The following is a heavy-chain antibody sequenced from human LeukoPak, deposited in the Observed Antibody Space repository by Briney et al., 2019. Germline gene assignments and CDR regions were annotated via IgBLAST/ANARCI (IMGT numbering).Heavy chain of an antibody. Sequence: EINHDATTNYNPSLESRVTMSVDTSKNQFSLKLSSVTAADTAMYYCARGLITIFGVVDYWGQGALVTVSS. J-gene: IGHJ4*02. CDR3: ARGLITIFGVVDY. V-gene: IGHV4-34*01. CDR2: INHDATT. D-gene: IGHD3-3*01.